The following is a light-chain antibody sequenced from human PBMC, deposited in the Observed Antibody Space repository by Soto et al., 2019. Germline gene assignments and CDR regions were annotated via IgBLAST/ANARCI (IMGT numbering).Light chain of an antibody. Sequence: DTQMTQSPSSLSASVGDRVTITCRASQRIDNYLNWYQQEAGKAPKLLIYAASHLQNGVPSRFSGSGSGTDFTLTISTLQPEDFATYYCQQSYFTPWTYGQGTKVEIK. CDR3: QQSYFTPWT. CDR1: QRIDNY. J-gene: IGKJ1*01. CDR2: AAS. V-gene: IGKV1-39*01.